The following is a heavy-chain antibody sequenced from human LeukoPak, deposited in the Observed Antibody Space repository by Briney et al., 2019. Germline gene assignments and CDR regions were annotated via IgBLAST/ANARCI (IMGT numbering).Heavy chain of an antibody. CDR3: ARDGNSQLAFDY. CDR1: GYTFTSYD. V-gene: IGHV1-8*01. D-gene: IGHD4-23*01. Sequence: LRASVKVSCKASGYTFTSYDINWVRQATGQGLEWMGWMNPNSGNTGYAQKFQGRVTMTRNTSISTAYMELSSLRSEDTAVYYCARDGNSQLAFDYWGQGTLVTVSS. J-gene: IGHJ4*02. CDR2: MNPNSGNT.